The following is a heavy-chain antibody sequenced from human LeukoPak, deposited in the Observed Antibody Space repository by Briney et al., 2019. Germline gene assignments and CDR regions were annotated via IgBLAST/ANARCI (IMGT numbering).Heavy chain of an antibody. CDR3: ATDREGDPSCYYLV. Sequence: GGSLRLSCAVSGFTFSGFWMSWSRQAPGKGLEWVSSISANGGETSYADSVKGRFTISRDNSKNTLFLQMNSLRVEDSAVYYCATDREGDPSCYYLVGGQGTLITVSS. J-gene: IGHJ4*02. D-gene: IGHD3-22*01. V-gene: IGHV3-23*01. CDR1: GFTFSGFW. CDR2: ISANGGET.